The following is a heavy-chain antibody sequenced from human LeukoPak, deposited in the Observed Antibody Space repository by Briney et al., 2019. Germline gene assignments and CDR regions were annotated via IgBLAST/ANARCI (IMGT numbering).Heavy chain of an antibody. V-gene: IGHV1-8*01. CDR3: ARVFADPNWFDP. J-gene: IGHJ5*02. CDR2: MNPNSGNT. D-gene: IGHD3-3*01. CDR1: GYTFTSYD. Sequence: ASVKVSCKASGYTFTSYDINWVRQATGQGLEWMGWMNPNSGNTGYAQKFQGRVTMTRNTSISTAYMELSSLRSEGTAVYYCARVFADPNWFDPWGRGTLVTVSS.